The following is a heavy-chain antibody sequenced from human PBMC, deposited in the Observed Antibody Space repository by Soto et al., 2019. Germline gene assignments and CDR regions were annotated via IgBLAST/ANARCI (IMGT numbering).Heavy chain of an antibody. Sequence: PSETLSLTCAVYGGSFSGYYWSWIRQPPGKGLEWIGEINHSGSTNYNPSLKSRVTISVDTSKNQFSLKLSSVTAADTAVYYCAAIYCSSTSCYGRGLHKWFDPWGQGTLVTVSS. CDR2: INHSGST. CDR1: GGSFSGYY. J-gene: IGHJ5*02. D-gene: IGHD2-2*01. CDR3: AAIYCSSTSCYGRGLHKWFDP. V-gene: IGHV4-34*01.